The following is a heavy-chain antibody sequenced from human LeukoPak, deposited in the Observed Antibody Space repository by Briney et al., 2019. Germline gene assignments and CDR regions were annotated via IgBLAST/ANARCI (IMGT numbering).Heavy chain of an antibody. J-gene: IGHJ4*02. CDR3: ARDSDYYDSSGPRY. CDR2: ISYDGSNK. Sequence: GGSLRLSCAASGFTFSSYGMHWVRQAPGKGLEWVAVISYDGSNKYYADSVKGRFTISRDNSKNTLYLQMNSLRAEDTAVYYCARDSDYYDSSGPRYWGQGTLVTVSS. CDR1: GFTFSSYG. D-gene: IGHD3-22*01. V-gene: IGHV3-30*19.